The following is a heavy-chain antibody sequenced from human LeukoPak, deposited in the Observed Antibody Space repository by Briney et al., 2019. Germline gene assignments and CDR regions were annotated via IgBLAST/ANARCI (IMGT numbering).Heavy chain of an antibody. J-gene: IGHJ4*02. D-gene: IGHD4-17*01. CDR1: GGTFSRYA. V-gene: IGHV1-69*04. CDR2: FIPILGTA. CDR3: ARAGDYGDCPDY. Sequence: SVKVSCKASGGTFSRYAISWVRQAPGQGLEWMGRFIPILGTANYAQKFQGRVTITADKSTNTAYMELSSLRSEDTAVYYCARAGDYGDCPDYWGQGTLVTVSS.